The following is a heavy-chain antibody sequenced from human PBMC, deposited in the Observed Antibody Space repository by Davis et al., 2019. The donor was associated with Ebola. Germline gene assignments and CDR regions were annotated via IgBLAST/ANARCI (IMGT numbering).Heavy chain of an antibody. D-gene: IGHD4-11*01. CDR3: ARRGTVTTNAFDI. Sequence: GESLKISCETSGYRLSDYWIAWVRQVPGKGLEWMGTIYPSDSDARYSPSFQGQVTMSVDKSIGAAYLQWSSLKPSDTAIYYCARRGTVTTNAFDIWGQGTMVPVSS. J-gene: IGHJ3*02. CDR2: IYPSDSDA. CDR1: GYRLSDYW. V-gene: IGHV5-51*01.